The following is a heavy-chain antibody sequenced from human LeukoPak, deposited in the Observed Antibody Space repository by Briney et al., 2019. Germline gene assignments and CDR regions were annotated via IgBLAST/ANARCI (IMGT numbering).Heavy chain of an antibody. D-gene: IGHD3-3*01. V-gene: IGHV7-4-1*02. CDR1: GYTFTSYA. CDR3: ARATGVDDFWSGYLVNWFDP. CDR2: INTNTGNP. Sequence: ASVKVSCKASGYTFTSYAMNWVRQAPGQGLEWMGWINTNTGNPTYAQGFTGRFVFSVDASVSTAYLQISSLKAEDTAVYYCARATGVDDFWSGYLVNWFDPWGQGTLVTVSS. J-gene: IGHJ5*02.